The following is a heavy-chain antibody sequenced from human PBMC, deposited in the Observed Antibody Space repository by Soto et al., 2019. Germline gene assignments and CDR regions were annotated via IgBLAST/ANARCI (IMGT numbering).Heavy chain of an antibody. V-gene: IGHV3-7*01. J-gene: IGHJ6*02. CDR1: GFTFSSYW. CDR2: IKQDGSEE. D-gene: IGHD6-13*01. Sequence: EVQLVESGGGLVQPGGSLRLSCVDSGFTFSSYWMSWVRQAPVKGLEWVGNIKQDGSEENYVDSVKGRFTISRDNAKNSMYLQMNSLRVEDTAVYYCARIAASGRGWDVWGHGTTV. CDR3: ARIAASGRGWDV.